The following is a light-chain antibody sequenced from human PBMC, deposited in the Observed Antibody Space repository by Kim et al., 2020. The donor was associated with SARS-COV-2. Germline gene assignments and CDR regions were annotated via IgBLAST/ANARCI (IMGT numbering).Light chain of an antibody. CDR1: QGISNE. Sequence: ASVGDRVTITCRASQGISNELAWYQQKPGKVPKLLIYAASALRSGVPFRFSGSGSGTDFTLTISSLQPEDAASYYCQKYNGAPWTFGQGTKVDIK. CDR2: AAS. V-gene: IGKV1-27*01. J-gene: IGKJ1*01. CDR3: QKYNGAPWT.